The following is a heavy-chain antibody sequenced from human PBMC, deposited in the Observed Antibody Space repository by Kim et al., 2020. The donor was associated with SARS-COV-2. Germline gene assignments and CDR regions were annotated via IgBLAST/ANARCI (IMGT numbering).Heavy chain of an antibody. D-gene: IGHD4-17*01. CDR2: IYHSGST. CDR1: GGSISSSNW. V-gene: IGHV4-4*02. CDR3: ARVGAEVTTVTYNWFDP. J-gene: IGHJ5*02. Sequence: SETLSLTCAVSGGSISSSNWWSWVRQPPGKGLEWLGEIYHSGSTNYNPSLKSRGTISVDKSKNQFSLKLSSVTAADTAVYYCARVGAEVTTVTYNWFDPWGQGTLVTVSS.